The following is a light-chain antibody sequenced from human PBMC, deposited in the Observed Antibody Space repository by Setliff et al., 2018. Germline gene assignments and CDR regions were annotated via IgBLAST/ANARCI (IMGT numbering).Light chain of an antibody. CDR1: SGSVSSNYN. V-gene: IGLV8-61*01. CDR3: VLNMGSGIYV. CDR2: STN. J-gene: IGLJ1*01. Sequence: VVTQEPSFSVSPGGTVTLTCGLNSGSVSSNYNPSWYQQTPGQAPRTLIYSTNTRSSGVPDRFSGSILGNKAALTITGAQADDESDYYCVLNMGSGIYVFGSGTKGTVL.